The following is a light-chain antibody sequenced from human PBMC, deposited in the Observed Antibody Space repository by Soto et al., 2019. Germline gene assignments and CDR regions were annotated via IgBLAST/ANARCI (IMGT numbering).Light chain of an antibody. CDR1: QNIGTY. Sequence: IQMTQSQASLSASVVARFTVTCRASQNIGTYLNWYQQQPGKAPKLLIYAASILKRGAPSRFSVSGCWTDFTLTISTLQPEDFAHYDCQQSYDIRYTFGRGTKAE. CDR2: AAS. CDR3: QQSYDIRYT. V-gene: IGKV1-39*01. J-gene: IGKJ2*01.